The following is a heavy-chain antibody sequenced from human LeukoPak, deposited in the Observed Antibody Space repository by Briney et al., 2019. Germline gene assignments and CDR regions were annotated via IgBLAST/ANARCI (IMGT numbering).Heavy chain of an antibody. D-gene: IGHD3-10*01. CDR1: GFTFSIYS. V-gene: IGHV3-48*01. CDR3: ARAPGYYGSGSYYNGFDY. Sequence: PGGSLRLSCAASGFTFSIYSMNGVRQAPGKGVEGVSYISSSSSTIYYADSVKGRFNISRDNAKNSLYLQMNSLRAEDTAVYYCARAPGYYGSGSYYNGFDYWGQGTLVTVSS. J-gene: IGHJ4*02. CDR2: ISSSSSTI.